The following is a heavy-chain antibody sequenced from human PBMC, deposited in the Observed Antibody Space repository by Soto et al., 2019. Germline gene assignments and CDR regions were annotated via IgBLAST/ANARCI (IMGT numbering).Heavy chain of an antibody. J-gene: IGHJ4*02. CDR2: ISTSSSYT. D-gene: IGHD6-13*01. V-gene: IGHV3-11*06. CDR1: GFTFSDYY. CDR3: AREGISAAIDY. Sequence: QVQLVESGGGLVNPGGSLRLSSTASGFTFSDYYMSWVRQAPGKGLEWVSYISTSSSYTDYADSMKGRFTISRDNAKNSLFLQMNSLRAEDTAVYYCAREGISAAIDYWGQGTLVTVSS.